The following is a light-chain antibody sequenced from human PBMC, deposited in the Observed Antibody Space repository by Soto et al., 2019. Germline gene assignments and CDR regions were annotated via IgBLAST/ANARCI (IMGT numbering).Light chain of an antibody. Sequence: DIQMTQSPSSLSASVGDRVTITCRASQGIGNDLGWYQQRPGKAPKRLIYAASTLQSGVPSRFSGSGSGTDFTLTISSLQPEDFSTYYCLQHNDYPRTFGQGTTGEIK. J-gene: IGKJ1*01. CDR3: LQHNDYPRT. V-gene: IGKV1-17*01. CDR2: AAS. CDR1: QGIGND.